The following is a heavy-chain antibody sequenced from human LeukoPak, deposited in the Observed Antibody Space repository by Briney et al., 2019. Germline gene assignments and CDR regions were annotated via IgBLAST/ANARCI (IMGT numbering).Heavy chain of an antibody. Sequence: SGGSLRLSCAASGFTVSSNYMSWVRQAPGKRLEWVSVIYSGGSTYYADSVKGRFTISRHNSKNTLYLQMNSLRAEDTAVYYCARAGAFLRYYGMDVWGQGTTVTVSS. CDR3: ARAGAFLRYYGMDV. CDR1: GFTVSSNY. CDR2: IYSGGST. V-gene: IGHV3-53*04. J-gene: IGHJ6*02.